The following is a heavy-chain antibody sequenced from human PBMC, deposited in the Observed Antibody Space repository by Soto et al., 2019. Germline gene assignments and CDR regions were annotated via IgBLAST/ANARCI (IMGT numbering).Heavy chain of an antibody. CDR2: ISGSGGST. J-gene: IGHJ4*02. CDR3: AKDLGFWSGRGADY. V-gene: IGHV3-23*01. CDR1: GFTFSSYA. Sequence: GGSLRLSCAASGFTFSSYAMSWVRQAPGKGLEWVSAISGSGGSTYYADSVKGRFTISRDNSKNTLYLQMNSLRAEDTAVYYCAKDLGFWSGRGADYWGQGTLVTVSS. D-gene: IGHD3-3*01.